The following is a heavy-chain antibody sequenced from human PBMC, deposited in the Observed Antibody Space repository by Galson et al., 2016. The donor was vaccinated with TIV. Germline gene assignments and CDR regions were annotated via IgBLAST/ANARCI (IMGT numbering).Heavy chain of an antibody. Sequence: SVKVSCKASGFTFASYVMHWVRQAPGQRLEWMGWINAGNGNTKYSQKLQGRVTINRDTSASTAYMDLRSLRSDDTAVYYCTRDRGSMTMILVVDYYFAMDVWGQGTLVTVSS. J-gene: IGHJ4*02. CDR2: INAGNGNT. CDR1: GFTFASYV. D-gene: IGHD3-22*01. CDR3: TRDRGSMTMILVVDYYFAMDV. V-gene: IGHV1-3*01.